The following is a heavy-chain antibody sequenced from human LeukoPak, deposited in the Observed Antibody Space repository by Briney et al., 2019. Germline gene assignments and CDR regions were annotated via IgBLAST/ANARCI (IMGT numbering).Heavy chain of an antibody. D-gene: IGHD3-10*01. CDR3: ARDGPAQMVDFDY. J-gene: IGHJ4*02. V-gene: IGHV1-2*02. CDR2: IHPNNGAT. CDR1: GGSFSNYA. Sequence: ASVKVSCKASGGSFSNYAISWVRQAPGQGLECVGWIHPNNGATLYAQKFQGRVAMTTDTSISTAYMELSRLRPDDTAMYYCARDGPAQMVDFDYWGQGTLVTVSS.